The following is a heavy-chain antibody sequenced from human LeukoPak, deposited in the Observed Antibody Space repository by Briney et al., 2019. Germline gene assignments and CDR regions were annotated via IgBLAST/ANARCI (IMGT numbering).Heavy chain of an antibody. CDR3: AKMSEPLGPDFDY. CDR2: ISSSSSTI. J-gene: IGHJ4*02. CDR1: GFTFSSYS. V-gene: IGHV3-48*01. D-gene: IGHD1-26*01. Sequence: GGSLRLSCAASGFTFSSYSMNWVRQAPGKGLEWVSYISSSSSTIYYADSVKGRFTISRDNAKNSLYLQMNSLRADDTAVYYCAKMSEPLGPDFDYWGQGTLVTVSS.